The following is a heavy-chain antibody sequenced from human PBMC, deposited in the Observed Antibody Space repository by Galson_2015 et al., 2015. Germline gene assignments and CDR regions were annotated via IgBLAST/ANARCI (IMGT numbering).Heavy chain of an antibody. J-gene: IGHJ2*01. CDR1: GFTFSSYS. Sequence: SLRLSCAASGFTFSSYSMNWVRQAPGKGLEWVSYISSSSSTIYYADSVKGRFTISRDNAKNSLYLQMNSLRDEDTAVYYCARVEGYYDSSYWYFDLWGRGTLVTVSS. D-gene: IGHD3-22*01. CDR2: ISSSSSTI. CDR3: ARVEGYYDSSYWYFDL. V-gene: IGHV3-48*02.